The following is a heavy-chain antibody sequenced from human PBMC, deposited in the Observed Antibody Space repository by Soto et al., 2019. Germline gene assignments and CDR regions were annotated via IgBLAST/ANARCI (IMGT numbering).Heavy chain of an antibody. CDR1: GGSISSYY. D-gene: IGHD6-19*01. Sequence: PSETLSLTCTVSGGSISSYYWSWIRQPPGKGLEWIGYVHDSWGSHYNPSLKSRVAISLDTSKSQFSLKLTSVTATDAAVYYCARGGWKLFDYWGQGTLVTVSS. J-gene: IGHJ4*02. V-gene: IGHV4-59*08. CDR2: VHDSWGS. CDR3: ARGGWKLFDY.